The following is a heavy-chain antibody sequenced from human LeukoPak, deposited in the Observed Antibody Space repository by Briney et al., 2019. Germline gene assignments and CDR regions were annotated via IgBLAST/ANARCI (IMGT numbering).Heavy chain of an antibody. V-gene: IGHV3-21*01. CDR1: GFTYSSYG. J-gene: IGHJ4*02. CDR2: ISSSSSYI. CDR3: ARDPDIDY. Sequence: GGSLRLSCAASGFTYSSYGMHWVHQAPGKGLEWVSSISSSSSYIYYADSVKGRFTISRDNAKNSLYLQMNSLRAEDTAVYYCARDPDIDYWGQGTLVTVSS.